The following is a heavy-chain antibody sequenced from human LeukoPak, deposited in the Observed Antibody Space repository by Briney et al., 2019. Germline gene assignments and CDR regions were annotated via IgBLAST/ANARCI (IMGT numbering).Heavy chain of an antibody. CDR2: IIPIFGTA. CDR1: GGTFSSYA. Sequence: SVKVSCKASGGTFSSYAISWVRQAPGQGLEWMGRIIPIFGTANYAQKFQGRVTITADESTSTAHMELSSLRSEDTAVYYCARVGIAAAAPYDLWFDPWGQGTLVTVSS. D-gene: IGHD6-13*01. J-gene: IGHJ5*02. CDR3: ARVGIAAAAPYDLWFDP. V-gene: IGHV1-69*13.